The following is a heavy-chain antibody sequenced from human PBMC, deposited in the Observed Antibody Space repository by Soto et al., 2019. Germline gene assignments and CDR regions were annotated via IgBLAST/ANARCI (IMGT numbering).Heavy chain of an antibody. V-gene: IGHV1-2*02. J-gene: IGHJ4*02. CDR2: INRKSGCT. D-gene: IGHD1-26*01. Sequence: QVQLVPSGAEVKKPGASVNVSCQASGYTFTVYYLHWVRQAPGHGREWMGWINRKSGCTMYPQKFQGRVTMTWDTSISTSYMALTRLRSDDTAGYYCARDLAKGGGSAGFDYWGQGTLVTVSS. CDR3: ARDLAKGGGSAGFDY. CDR1: GYTFTVYY.